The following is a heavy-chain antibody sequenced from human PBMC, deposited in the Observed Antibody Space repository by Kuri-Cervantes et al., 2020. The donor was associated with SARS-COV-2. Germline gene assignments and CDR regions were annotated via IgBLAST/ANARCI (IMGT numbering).Heavy chain of an antibody. CDR3: ARDDGDAFYYGMDV. CDR2: ISSSGSNI. D-gene: IGHD3-10*01. V-gene: IGHV3-11*01. J-gene: IGHJ6*02. Sequence: SCAASGFTFSDYYMTWIRQAPGKGLEWVSYISSSGSNIYYADSVKGRFTISRDNAKNSLYLQMNSLRAEDTAVYYCARDDGDAFYYGMDVWGQGTTVTVSS. CDR1: GFTFSDYY.